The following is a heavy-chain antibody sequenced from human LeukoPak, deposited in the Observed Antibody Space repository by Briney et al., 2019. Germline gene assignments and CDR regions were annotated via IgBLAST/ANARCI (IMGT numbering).Heavy chain of an antibody. Sequence: ASVKVSCKASGYTFSGYYMHWVRQAPGQGLEWMGWINPNSGGTNYAQKFQGRVTMTRDTSISTAYMEMRRLRSDDTAVYYCARISQGWLQLEGQAFDIWGQGTMVTVSS. CDR2: INPNSGGT. J-gene: IGHJ3*02. CDR1: GYTFSGYY. CDR3: ARISQGWLQLEGQAFDI. V-gene: IGHV1-2*02. D-gene: IGHD5-24*01.